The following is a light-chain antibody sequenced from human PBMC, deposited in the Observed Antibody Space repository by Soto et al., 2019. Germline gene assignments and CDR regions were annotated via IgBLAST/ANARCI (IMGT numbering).Light chain of an antibody. Sequence: EKVMTQSPGTLSVSPGERATLSCRAGQGVTQNFAWYQQKSGQSPRLLIYDVSIRATGVPARFSGTGSETDFTLTISGLQSEDSAVYFCQQYNNWPFSFGQGTRLEI. CDR1: QGVTQN. CDR2: DVS. CDR3: QQYNNWPFS. V-gene: IGKV3-15*01. J-gene: IGKJ5*01.